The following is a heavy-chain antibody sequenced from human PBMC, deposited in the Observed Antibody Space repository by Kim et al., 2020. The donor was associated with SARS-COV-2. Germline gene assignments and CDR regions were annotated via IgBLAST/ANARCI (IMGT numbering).Heavy chain of an antibody. Sequence: YNPALKSRVTRSVDTSKNQFALKLSSVTAADTAVYYCARADDYGDYWFDPWGQGTLVTVSS. J-gene: IGHJ5*02. D-gene: IGHD4-17*01. V-gene: IGHV4-39*06. CDR3: ARADDYGDYWFDP.